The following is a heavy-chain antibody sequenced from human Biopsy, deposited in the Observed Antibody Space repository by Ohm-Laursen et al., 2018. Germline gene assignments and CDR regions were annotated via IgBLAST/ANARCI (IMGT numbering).Heavy chain of an antibody. Sequence: SQTLSLTCTASGGSIGGGEYYWNWIRQHPGKGLEWIGLISYSGTTFYNPSLESLLTISIDTSKNHFSLNLRSVTAADTAVYYCARGVPHYDGSGFPLAGYWYFDLWGRGTLVTVSP. CDR3: ARGVPHYDGSGFPLAGYWYFDL. CDR2: ISYSGTT. D-gene: IGHD3-22*01. J-gene: IGHJ2*01. CDR1: GGSIGGGEYY. V-gene: IGHV4-31*01.